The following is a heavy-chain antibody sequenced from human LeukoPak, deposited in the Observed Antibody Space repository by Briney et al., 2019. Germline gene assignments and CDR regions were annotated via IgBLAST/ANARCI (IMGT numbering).Heavy chain of an antibody. J-gene: IGHJ4*02. CDR3: AKEWFGELSLFDY. D-gene: IGHD3-10*01. CDR1: GFTFSSFD. V-gene: IGHV3-13*04. Sequence: GGSLRLSCVASGFTFSSFDIHWVRQVTGKGLEWVSAIGISGDTYYSGSVKGRFTISRENAENSLHLQMNSLRAEDTAVYYCAKEWFGELSLFDYWGQGTLVTVSS. CDR2: IGISGDT.